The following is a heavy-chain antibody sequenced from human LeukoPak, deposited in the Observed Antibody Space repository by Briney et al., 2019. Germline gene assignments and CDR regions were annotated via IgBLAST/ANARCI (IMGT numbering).Heavy chain of an antibody. D-gene: IGHD6-13*01. CDR2: ITSNGGST. J-gene: IGHJ4*02. Sequence: PGGSLRLSCSASGFAFSSYAIHWVRQAPGKGLEYVSAITSNGGSTYYADSVKGRFTISRDNSKNTVYLQMSSLRAEDTAVYYCARTIAAAGTALDYWGQGTLVTVSS. CDR3: ARTIAAAGTALDY. V-gene: IGHV3-64D*06. CDR1: GFAFSSYA.